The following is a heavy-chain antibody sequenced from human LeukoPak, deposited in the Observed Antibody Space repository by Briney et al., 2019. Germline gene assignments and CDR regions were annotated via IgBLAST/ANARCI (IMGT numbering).Heavy chain of an antibody. D-gene: IGHD3-3*01. CDR2: MNPNSGNT. CDR3: ARTKYYDFWSGYFAYYYYMDV. CDR1: GYTFTSYD. Sequence: GASVKVSCKASGYTFTSYDINWVRQATGQGLEWMGWMNPNSGNTGYAQKFQGRVTITRNTSISTAYMELSSLRSEDTAVYYCARTKYYDFWSGYFAYYYYMDVWGKGTTVTVSS. J-gene: IGHJ6*03. V-gene: IGHV1-8*03.